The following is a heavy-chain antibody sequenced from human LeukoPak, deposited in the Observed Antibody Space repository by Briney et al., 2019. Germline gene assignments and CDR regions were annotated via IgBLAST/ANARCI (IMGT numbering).Heavy chain of an antibody. Sequence: GGSLRLSCAASGFTFDDYAMHWVRQAPGKGLEWVSGISWNSGSIGYADSVKGRFTISRDNAKNSLYLQMNSLRAEDMALYYCAKSPTPYGSGSPFDYWGQGTLVTVSS. V-gene: IGHV3-9*03. CDR3: AKSPTPYGSGSPFDY. CDR1: GFTFDDYA. CDR2: ISWNSGSI. D-gene: IGHD3-10*01. J-gene: IGHJ4*02.